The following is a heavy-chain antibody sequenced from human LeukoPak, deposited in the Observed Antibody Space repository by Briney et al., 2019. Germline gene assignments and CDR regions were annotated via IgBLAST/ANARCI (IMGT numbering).Heavy chain of an antibody. D-gene: IGHD6-13*01. Sequence: SETLSLTCTVSGGSISSYYWSWIRQPPGKGLEWLGYIYYSGSTNYNPSLKSRVTISVDTSKNQFSLKLSSVTAADTAVYYCARHEMLIAAAGQLDYWGQETLVTVSS. CDR2: IYYSGST. CDR1: GGSISSYY. CDR3: ARHEMLIAAAGQLDY. J-gene: IGHJ4*02. V-gene: IGHV4-59*08.